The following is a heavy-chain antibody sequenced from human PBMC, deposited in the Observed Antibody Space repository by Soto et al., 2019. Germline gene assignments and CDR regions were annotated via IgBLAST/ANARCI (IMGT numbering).Heavy chain of an antibody. D-gene: IGHD5-18*01. CDR3: AKNVDTAMVTAAFDY. Sequence: SVKVSCKASGRTFSSYAISWVRQAPGQELEWMGGIIPIFGTANYAQKFQGRVTITADESTSTAYMELSSLRSEDTAVYYCAKNVDTAMVTAAFDYWGQGTLVTVSS. CDR2: IIPIFGTA. V-gene: IGHV1-69*13. J-gene: IGHJ4*02. CDR1: GRTFSSYA.